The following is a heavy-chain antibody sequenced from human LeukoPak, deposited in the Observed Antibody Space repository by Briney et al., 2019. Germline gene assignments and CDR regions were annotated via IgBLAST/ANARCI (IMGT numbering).Heavy chain of an antibody. CDR3: ARDGSGSYVGYYGMDV. Sequence: GGSLRLSCAASGFTFSSYSMNWVRQAPGKGLEWVSSISSSSSYIYYADSVKGRFTISRDNAKNSLYLQMNSLRAEDTAVYYCARDGSGSYVGYYGMDVWGQGTTVTVSS. D-gene: IGHD3-10*01. CDR1: GFTFSSYS. J-gene: IGHJ6*02. CDR2: ISSSSSYI. V-gene: IGHV3-21*01.